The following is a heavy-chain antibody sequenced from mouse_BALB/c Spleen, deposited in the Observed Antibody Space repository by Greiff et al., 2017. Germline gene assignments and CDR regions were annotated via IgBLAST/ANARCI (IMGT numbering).Heavy chain of an antibody. CDR1: GFTFSSYG. CDR2: ISSGGSYT. Sequence: EVMLVESGGDLVKPGGSLKLSCAASGFTFSSYGMSWVRQTPDKRLEWVATISSGGSYTYYPDSVKGRFTISRDNAKNTLYLQMSSLKSEDTAMYYCAREHDYAMDYWGQGTSVTVSS. V-gene: IGHV5-6*01. CDR3: AREHDYAMDY. J-gene: IGHJ4*01.